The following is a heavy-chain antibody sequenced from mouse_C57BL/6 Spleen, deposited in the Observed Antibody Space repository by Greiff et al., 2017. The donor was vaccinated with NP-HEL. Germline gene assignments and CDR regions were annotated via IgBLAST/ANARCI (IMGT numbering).Heavy chain of an antibody. D-gene: IGHD1-1*01. CDR3: APVYYYGSSYSWFAY. Sequence: VQLQQSGPELVKPGASVKISCKASGYAFSSSWMNWVKQRPGKGLEWIGRIYPGDGDTNYNGKFKGKATLTADKSSSTAYMQLSSLTSEDSAVYFCAPVYYYGSSYSWFAYWGQGTLVTVSA. J-gene: IGHJ3*01. CDR1: GYAFSSSW. V-gene: IGHV1-82*01. CDR2: IYPGDGDT.